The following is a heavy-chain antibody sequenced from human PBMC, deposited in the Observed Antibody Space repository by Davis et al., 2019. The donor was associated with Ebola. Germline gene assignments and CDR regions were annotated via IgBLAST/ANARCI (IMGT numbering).Heavy chain of an antibody. Sequence: MPSETLSLTCAVSGGSISSGGYSWSWIRQPPGKGLEWIGYIYHSGSTNYNPSLKSRVTISVDTSKNQFSLKLSSVTAADTAVYYCARRSAEGDYWGQGTLVTVSS. CDR1: GGSISSGGYS. CDR2: IYHSGST. V-gene: IGHV4-30-2*01. CDR3: ARRSAEGDY. J-gene: IGHJ4*02.